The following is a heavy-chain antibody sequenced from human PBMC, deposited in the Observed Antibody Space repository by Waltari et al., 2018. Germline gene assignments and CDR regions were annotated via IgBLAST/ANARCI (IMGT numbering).Heavy chain of an antibody. J-gene: IGHJ3*01. CDR2: VSYSGTT. V-gene: IGHV4-39*01. CDR1: RVSITSNSHY. CDR3: ATYIGASVGTAAFDV. D-gene: IGHD5-12*01. Sequence: QLQLQESGPRLVRTSETLSPICRVSRVSITSNSHYWAWIRQSPGQGLEWIVTVSYSGTTYISPSLKSRVSVSRDTSKNQVSLILGSVTAADMAVYYCATYIGASVGTAAFDVWGQGTMVTVSS.